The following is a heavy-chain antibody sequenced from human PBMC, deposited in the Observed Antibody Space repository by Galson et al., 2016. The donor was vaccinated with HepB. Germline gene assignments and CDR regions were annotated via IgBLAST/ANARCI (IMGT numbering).Heavy chain of an antibody. J-gene: IGHJ4*02. D-gene: IGHD2-21*02. Sequence: TLSLTCAVSGGSVISGVYYWNWIRQPAGKGLEWIGRIYTSGSTKYNPSLWSRVTISLDTSKNQFSLNLTAVTAADTAVYYCARGWKSDFDAPQFDSWGQGTLVTVSS. CDR3: ARGWKSDFDAPQFDS. CDR2: IYTSGST. CDR1: GGSVISGVYY. V-gene: IGHV4-61*02.